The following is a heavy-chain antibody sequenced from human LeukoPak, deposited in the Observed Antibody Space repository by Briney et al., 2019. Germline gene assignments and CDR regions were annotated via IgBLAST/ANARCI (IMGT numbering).Heavy chain of an antibody. CDR3: ARVYRLAAAGTLYFQH. CDR1: GYTFTSYG. V-gene: IGHV1-18*01. Sequence: ASVTVSCKASGYTFTSYGISWVRQAPGQGLEWMGWISAYNGNTNYAQKLQGRVTMNTDTSTSTAYMELRSLRSDDTAVYYCARVYRLAAAGTLYFQHWGQGTLVTVSS. J-gene: IGHJ1*01. CDR2: ISAYNGNT. D-gene: IGHD6-13*01.